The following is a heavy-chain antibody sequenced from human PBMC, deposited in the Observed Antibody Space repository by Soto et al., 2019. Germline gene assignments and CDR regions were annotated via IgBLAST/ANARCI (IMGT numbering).Heavy chain of an antibody. CDR3: ARVALTAMTWASISDYFRH. CDR1: GFTFSSYA. J-gene: IGHJ1*01. CDR2: IQHDGTKT. V-gene: IGHV3-7*03. D-gene: IGHD2-15*01. Sequence: PGGSLRLSCAASGFTFSSYAMHWVRQAPGKGLEWVANIQHDGTKTFYVDSVKGRFTISRDNTDNSLSLQMDSLRVEDTAIYYCARVALTAMTWASISDYFRHWGQGTLVTVSS.